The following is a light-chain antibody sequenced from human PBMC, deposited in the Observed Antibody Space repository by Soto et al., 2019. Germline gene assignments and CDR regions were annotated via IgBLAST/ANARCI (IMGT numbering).Light chain of an antibody. Sequence: DIQMTQSPSTLSASVEDSVTITCRASQNIASWLAWYQQTPGKAPKLLIYGASTSESGVPSRFSGSGSGTEFTLTIRSLQPGDFATYYCQQYNTYSATFGQGTRLEIK. CDR3: QQYNTYSAT. V-gene: IGKV1-5*01. J-gene: IGKJ5*01. CDR1: QNIASW. CDR2: GAS.